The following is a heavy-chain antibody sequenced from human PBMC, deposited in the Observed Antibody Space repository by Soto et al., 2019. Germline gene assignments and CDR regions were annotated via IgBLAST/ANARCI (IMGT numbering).Heavy chain of an antibody. Sequence: SVKVSCKASGGTFSSYAISWVRQAPGQGLEWMGGIIPIFGTANYAQKFQGRVTITADESTSTAYMELSSLRSEDTAVYYCARDTTWLIAVAATGRAFDIWGQGTMVTVS. CDR2: IIPIFGTA. CDR1: GGTFSSYA. D-gene: IGHD6-19*01. J-gene: IGHJ3*02. V-gene: IGHV1-69*13. CDR3: ARDTTWLIAVAATGRAFDI.